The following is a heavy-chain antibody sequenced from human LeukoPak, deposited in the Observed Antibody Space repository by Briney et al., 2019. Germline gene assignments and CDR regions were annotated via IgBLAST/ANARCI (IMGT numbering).Heavy chain of an antibody. J-gene: IGHJ4*02. CDR2: ISSSSSYT. Sequence: GGCLRLSCAASGFTFSDYYMSWIRQAPGKGLEWVSYISSSSSYTNYADSVKGRFTISRDNAKNSLYLQMNSLRAEDTAVYYCASRLGDCSGGSCYVDYFDYWGQGTLVTVSS. CDR1: GFTFSDYY. V-gene: IGHV3-11*06. D-gene: IGHD2-15*01. CDR3: ASRLGDCSGGSCYVDYFDY.